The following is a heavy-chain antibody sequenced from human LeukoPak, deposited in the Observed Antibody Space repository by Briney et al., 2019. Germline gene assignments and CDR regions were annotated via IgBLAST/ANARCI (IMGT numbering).Heavy chain of an antibody. Sequence: GGSLRLSCEASGFTFSSYWMHWVRQAPGKGLVWVSRINSDGSSTSYADSVKGRFTISRDNAKNTLYLQMNSLRAEDTAVYYCASPALGYCSSTSCSRQTYYYYGMDVWGQGTTVTVSS. CDR2: INSDGSST. CDR1: GFTFSSYW. CDR3: ASPALGYCSSTSCSRQTYYYYGMDV. V-gene: IGHV3-74*01. D-gene: IGHD2-2*01. J-gene: IGHJ6*02.